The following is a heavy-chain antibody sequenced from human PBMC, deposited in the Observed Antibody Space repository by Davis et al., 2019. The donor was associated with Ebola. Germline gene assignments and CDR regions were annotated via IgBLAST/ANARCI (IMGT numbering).Heavy chain of an antibody. CDR3: ARQYSSSWYNYYGMDV. Sequence: MPSETLSLTCAVYGGSFSGYYWSWIRQPPGKGLEWIGEINHSGSTNYNPSLKSRVTISVDTSKNQFSLKLSSVTAADTAVYYCARQYSSSWYNYYGMDVWGQGTTVTVSS. D-gene: IGHD6-13*01. J-gene: IGHJ6*02. CDR1: GGSFSGYY. CDR2: INHSGST. V-gene: IGHV4-34*01.